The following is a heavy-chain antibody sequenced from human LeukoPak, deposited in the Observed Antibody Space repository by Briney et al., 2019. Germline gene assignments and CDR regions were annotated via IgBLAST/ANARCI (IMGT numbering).Heavy chain of an antibody. V-gene: IGHV4-39*07. CDR1: GGSVISSSHY. J-gene: IGHJ3*02. Sequence: KPSETLSLTCTVSGGSVISSSHYWGWVRQPPGKGLEWIGSIYYGGSTYYNPSLKSRVTISVDTSKNQFSLKLSSVTAADTAVFYCATNSAILCFGEFPGAFDIWGQGTMVAVSS. D-gene: IGHD3-10*01. CDR2: IYYGGST. CDR3: ATNSAILCFGEFPGAFDI.